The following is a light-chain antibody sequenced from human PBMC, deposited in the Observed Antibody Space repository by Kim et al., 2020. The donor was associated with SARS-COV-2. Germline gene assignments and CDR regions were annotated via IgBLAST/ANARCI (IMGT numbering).Light chain of an antibody. J-gene: IGKJ3*01. CDR2: AAS. V-gene: IGKV1-8*01. Sequence: SASTGDRVTITCRASQGISSYLAWYQQKPGKAPKLLIYAASTLQSGVPSRFSGSGSGTDFTLTISCLQSEDFATYYCQQYYLGFTFGPGTKVDIK. CDR1: QGISSY. CDR3: QQYYLGFT.